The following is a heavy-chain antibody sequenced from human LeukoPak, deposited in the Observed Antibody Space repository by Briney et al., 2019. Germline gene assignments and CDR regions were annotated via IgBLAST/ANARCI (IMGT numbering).Heavy chain of an antibody. Sequence: PSETLSLTCTVSGASIGSFYWNWIRQPPGKGLEWIASIYLSGRAYYNTSLRSRVSISIDTSRHQISLHLTSVTAADTAVYYCAGVDTAMIGGDYYYGMDVWGQGTTVTVSS. CDR3: AGVDTAMIGGDYYYGMDV. D-gene: IGHD5-18*01. V-gene: IGHV4-4*09. CDR2: IYLSGRA. CDR1: GASIGSFY. J-gene: IGHJ6*02.